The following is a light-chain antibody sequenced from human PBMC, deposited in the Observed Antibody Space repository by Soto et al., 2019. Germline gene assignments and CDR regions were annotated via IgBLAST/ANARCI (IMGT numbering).Light chain of an antibody. CDR3: QQYNNRRT. Sequence: EIVLTQSPGTLSLSPGERATLSCRASQSVSNNYLAWYQQKPGQAPRLLIYGASNRATGIPDRFSGSGSGTDFTLTISRLEPEDFAVYYCQQYNNRRTFGQGTKVDIK. V-gene: IGKV3-20*01. J-gene: IGKJ1*01. CDR1: QSVSNNY. CDR2: GAS.